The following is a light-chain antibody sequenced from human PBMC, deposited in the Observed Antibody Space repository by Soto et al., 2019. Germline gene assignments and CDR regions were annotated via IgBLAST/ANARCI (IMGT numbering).Light chain of an antibody. CDR1: QSVSSY. CDR3: QQYNRWPAIT. Sequence: EIVLTQSPATLSLSPGERTTLSCRASQSVSSYLAWYQQKPGQAPRLLIYDASNRAAGIPARFSGSGSGTDFTLTISSLQSEDFAIYYCQQYNRWPAITFGQGTRLEI. V-gene: IGKV3-11*01. CDR2: DAS. J-gene: IGKJ5*01.